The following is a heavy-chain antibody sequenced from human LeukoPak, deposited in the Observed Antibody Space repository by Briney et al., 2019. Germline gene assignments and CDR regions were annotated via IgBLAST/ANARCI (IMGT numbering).Heavy chain of an antibody. CDR1: GFTFSSHS. Sequence: GGSLRLSCAASGFTFSSHSMNWVRQAPGKGLEWVSAISGSGGSTYYADSVKGRFTISRDNSKNTLYLQMNSLRAEDTAVYYCAKTLGSSGWYYFDYWGQGTLVTVSS. J-gene: IGHJ4*02. V-gene: IGHV3-23*01. CDR2: ISGSGGST. CDR3: AKTLGSSGWYYFDY. D-gene: IGHD6-19*01.